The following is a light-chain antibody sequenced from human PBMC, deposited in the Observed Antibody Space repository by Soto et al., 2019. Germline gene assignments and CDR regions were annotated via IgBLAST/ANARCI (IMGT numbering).Light chain of an antibody. V-gene: IGKV1-6*01. J-gene: IGKJ5*01. Sequence: MTQAPASLSSSVGDRVTITCRASQSISSYLNWYQQKPGKAPKLLIYAASSLQSGVPSRFSGSGSGTDFTLTISSLLPEDFATYYCLQDFNYPITFGQGTRLEIK. CDR2: AAS. CDR3: LQDFNYPIT. CDR1: QSISSY.